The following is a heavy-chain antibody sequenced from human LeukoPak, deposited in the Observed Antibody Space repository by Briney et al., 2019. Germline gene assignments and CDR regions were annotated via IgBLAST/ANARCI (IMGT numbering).Heavy chain of an antibody. CDR2: INHSGST. Sequence: SETLSLTCTVSGGSISSYYWSWIRQPPGKGLEWIGEINHSGSTNYNPSLKSRVAISVDTSKNQFSLKLSSVTAADTAVYYCARAVGKNYYDSSGYSPLNYGAQGTLATVPS. CDR3: ARAVGKNYYDSSGYSPLNY. V-gene: IGHV4-34*01. D-gene: IGHD3-22*01. J-gene: IGHJ4*02. CDR1: GGSISSYY.